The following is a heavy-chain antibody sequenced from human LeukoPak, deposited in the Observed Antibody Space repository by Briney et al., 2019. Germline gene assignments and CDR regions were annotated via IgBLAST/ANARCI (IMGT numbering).Heavy chain of an antibody. CDR2: MNPNSGNT. CDR1: GYTFTSYD. V-gene: IGHV1-8*01. J-gene: IGHJ4*02. CDR3: ARGDSSSWDFDY. Sequence: ASVKVSCKASGYTFTSYDINWVRQATGQGLEWMGWMNPNSGNTGYAQKFQGRVTMTRNTSISTAYMELSSLRSEDTAVYYCARGDSSSWDFDYWGQGTLDTVSS. D-gene: IGHD6-13*01.